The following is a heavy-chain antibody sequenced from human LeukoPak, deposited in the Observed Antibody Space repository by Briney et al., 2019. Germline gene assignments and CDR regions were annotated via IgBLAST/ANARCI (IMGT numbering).Heavy chain of an antibody. J-gene: IGHJ4*02. CDR3: AKGQKRVVSITGRSYYFDY. CDR2: IYYSGST. CDR1: GGSISSSTYY. D-gene: IGHD3-22*01. V-gene: IGHV4-39*01. Sequence: KPSETLSLTCTVSGGSISSSTYYWGWIRQPPGMGLEWIGSIYYSGSTDYNPSLKSRVTISVDTSRTQFSLKLSSVTAADTAVYYCAKGQKRVVSITGRSYYFDYWGQGTLVTVSS.